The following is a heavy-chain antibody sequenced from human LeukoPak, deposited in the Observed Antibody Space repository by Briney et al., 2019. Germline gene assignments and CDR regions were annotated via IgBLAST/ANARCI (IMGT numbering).Heavy chain of an antibody. CDR3: ARDGGGYSGY. J-gene: IGHJ4*02. V-gene: IGHV3-21*01. CDR1: GFTFGNYD. Sequence: PGGSLRLSCAASGFTFGNYDMSWVRQAPGKGLEWVSSISSSSSYIYYADSVKGRFTISRDNAKNSLYLQMSSLRAEDTAVYYCARDGGGYSGYWGQGTLVTVSS. CDR2: ISSSSSYI. D-gene: IGHD5-12*01.